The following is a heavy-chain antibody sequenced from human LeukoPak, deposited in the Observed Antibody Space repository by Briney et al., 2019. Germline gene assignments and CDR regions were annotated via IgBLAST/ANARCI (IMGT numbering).Heavy chain of an antibody. CDR3: AKDSLRYSSSSGDFYYFDY. D-gene: IGHD6-6*01. Sequence: PGGSLRLSCAASGFTFDDYAMHWVRQAPGKGLEWVSGISWNSGSIGYADSVKGRFTISRDNAKNSLYPQMNSLRAEDTALYYCAKDSLRYSSSSGDFYYFDYWGQGTLVTVSS. V-gene: IGHV3-9*01. CDR1: GFTFDDYA. CDR2: ISWNSGSI. J-gene: IGHJ4*02.